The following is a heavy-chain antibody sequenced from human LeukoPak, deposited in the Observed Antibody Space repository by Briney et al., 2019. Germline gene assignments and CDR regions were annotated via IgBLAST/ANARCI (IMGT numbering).Heavy chain of an antibody. CDR2: ISESGGQT. CDR3: DGSDF. Sequence: GSLRLSCAASGFAFASYAMGWVRQPPGKGLEWVSTISESGGQTHYADSVQGRSTISRDNSKNTLHLQMNNLRAEDTAIYYCDGSDFWGQGTLVTVSS. V-gene: IGHV3-23*01. CDR1: GFAFASYA. D-gene: IGHD3/OR15-3a*01. J-gene: IGHJ4*02.